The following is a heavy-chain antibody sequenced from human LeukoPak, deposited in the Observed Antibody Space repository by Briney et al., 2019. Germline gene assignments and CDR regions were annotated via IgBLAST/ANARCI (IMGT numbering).Heavy chain of an antibody. V-gene: IGHV3-48*01. D-gene: IGHD6-6*01. CDR1: GFTFTTYT. CDR3: AREYSTSYGRAFDI. Sequence: GSLRLSCAASGFTFTTYTMNWVRQAPGKGLEWVSYISSSSTAIYYADSVKGRFTISRDNAKNSLSLQMNSLRAEDTAVYYCAREYSTSYGRAFDIWGQGKMVTVSS. J-gene: IGHJ3*02. CDR2: ISSSSTAI.